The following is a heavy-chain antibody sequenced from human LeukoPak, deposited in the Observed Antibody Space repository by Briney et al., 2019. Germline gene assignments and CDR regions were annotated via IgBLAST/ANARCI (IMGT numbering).Heavy chain of an antibody. CDR1: GFTFSSYA. CDR2: ISGSGGST. D-gene: IGHD6-19*01. J-gene: IGHJ4*02. V-gene: IGHV3-23*01. Sequence: GGSLRLSCAASGFTFSSYAMSWVRQAPGKGLEGVSAISGSGGSTYYADSVKGRFTISRDNSKNTLYLQMNSLRAEDTAVYYCANWKQWLVRRDYWGQGTLVTVSS. CDR3: ANWKQWLVRRDY.